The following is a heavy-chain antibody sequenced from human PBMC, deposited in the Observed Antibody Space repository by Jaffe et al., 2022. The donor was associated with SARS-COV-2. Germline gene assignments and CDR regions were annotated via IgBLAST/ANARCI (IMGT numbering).Heavy chain of an antibody. CDR3: ARVSYYYYSMGV. V-gene: IGHV4-38-2*02. Sequence: QVQLQESGPGLMKPSETLSLICTVSGYSISSDYCWGWIRQPPGKGLEWIGSICHNGNTYYNPSLKSRVSISADTSKNHFSLKLSSVTAADTAVFYCARVSYYYYSMGVWGKGTTVTVSS. CDR2: ICHNGNT. CDR1: GYSISSDYC. J-gene: IGHJ6*03.